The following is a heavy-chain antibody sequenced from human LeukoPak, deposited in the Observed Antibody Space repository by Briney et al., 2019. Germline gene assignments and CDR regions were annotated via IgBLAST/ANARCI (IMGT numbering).Heavy chain of an antibody. V-gene: IGHV4-34*01. Sequence: SETLSLTCAVYGGSFSGYYWSWIRQPPGKGLEWIGEINHSGSTNYNPSLKSRVTISVDTSKNQFSLKLSSVTAADTAVYYCARGIAAHWGQGTLVTASS. D-gene: IGHD6-6*01. CDR2: INHSGST. CDR1: GGSFSGYY. J-gene: IGHJ4*02. CDR3: ARGIAAH.